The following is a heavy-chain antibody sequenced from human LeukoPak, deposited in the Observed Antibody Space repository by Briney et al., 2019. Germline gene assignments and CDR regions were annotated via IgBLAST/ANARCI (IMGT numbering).Heavy chain of an antibody. CDR2: INHSGST. CDR3: ARGSNWNYRRFDP. CDR1: GGSFSGYY. J-gene: IGHJ5*02. V-gene: IGHV4-34*01. Sequence: SETLSLTCAVNGGSFSGYYWSWIRQPPGKGLEWIGEINHSGSTNYNPSLKSRVTISVDTSKNQFSLKLSSVTAADTAVYYCARGSNWNYRRFDPWGQGTLVTVSS. D-gene: IGHD1-7*01.